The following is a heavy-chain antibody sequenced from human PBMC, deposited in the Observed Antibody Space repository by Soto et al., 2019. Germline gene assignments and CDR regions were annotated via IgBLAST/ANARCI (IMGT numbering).Heavy chain of an antibody. J-gene: IGHJ6*03. Sequence: PGGSLRLSCAASGFTFSSYAMSWVRQAPGKGLEWVSAISGSGGSTYYADSVKGRFTISRDNSKNTLYLQMNSLRAEDTAVYYCAKGRQQTYYYYYYYMDVWGKGTTVTVSS. CDR3: AKGRQQTYYYYYYYMDV. CDR1: GFTFSSYA. V-gene: IGHV3-23*01. CDR2: ISGSGGST. D-gene: IGHD6-13*01.